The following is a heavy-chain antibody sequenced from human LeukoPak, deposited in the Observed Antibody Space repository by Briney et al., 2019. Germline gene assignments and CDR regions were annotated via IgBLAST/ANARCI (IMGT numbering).Heavy chain of an antibody. CDR1: GFTFSDYY. D-gene: IGHD3-22*01. Sequence: PGGSPRLSCAASGFTFSDYYMSWIRQAPGKGLEWVSYISSSGSTIYYAGSVRGRFTISRDNSKNTLYLQMNSLRAEDTAVYYCAKGYYYDTSVDDFWGQGTLVTVSS. V-gene: IGHV3-11*01. J-gene: IGHJ4*02. CDR3: AKGYYYDTSVDDF. CDR2: ISSSGSTI.